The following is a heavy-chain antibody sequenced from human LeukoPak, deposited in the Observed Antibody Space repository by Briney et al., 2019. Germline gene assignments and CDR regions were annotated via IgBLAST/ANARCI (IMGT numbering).Heavy chain of an antibody. J-gene: IGHJ5*02. D-gene: IGHD2-2*01. CDR3: AKGRDKYQLLSKNWFDP. CDR2: ISWNSGSI. CDR1: GFTFDDYA. V-gene: IGHV3-9*01. Sequence: GGSLRLSCAASGFTFDDYAMHWVRQAPGKDLEWVSGISWNSGSIGYADSVKGRFTISGDNAKNSLYLQMNSLRAEDTALYYCAKGRDKYQLLSKNWFDPWGQGTLVTVSS.